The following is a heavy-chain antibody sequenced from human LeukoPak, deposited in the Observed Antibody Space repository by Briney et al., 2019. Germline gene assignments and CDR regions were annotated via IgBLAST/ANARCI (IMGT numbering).Heavy chain of an antibody. CDR1: GFIFSNYW. D-gene: IGHD3-10*02. CDR3: AELGITMIGGV. J-gene: IGHJ6*04. CDR2: MKQDGREK. Sequence: GESLRLSCVASGFIFSNYWMSWVRQVPGKGLEWVANMKQDGREKYLVDSVKGRFTISRDNAKNSLYLQMNSLRAEDTAVYYCAELGITMIGGVWGKGTTVTISS. V-gene: IGHV3-7*01.